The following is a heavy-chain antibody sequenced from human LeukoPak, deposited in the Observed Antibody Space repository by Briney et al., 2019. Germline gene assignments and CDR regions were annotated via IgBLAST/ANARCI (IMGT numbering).Heavy chain of an antibody. CDR3: ARGGGGD. CDR1: GGSISSYY. D-gene: IGHD3-16*01. V-gene: IGHV4-59*01. CDR2: IYYSGST. Sequence: PSETLSLTCTVSGGSISSYYRSWFRQPPGKGLEWIGYIYYSGSTNYNPSLKSRVTISVDTSKNQFSLKLSSVTAADTAVYYCARGGGGDWGQGTLVTVSS. J-gene: IGHJ4*02.